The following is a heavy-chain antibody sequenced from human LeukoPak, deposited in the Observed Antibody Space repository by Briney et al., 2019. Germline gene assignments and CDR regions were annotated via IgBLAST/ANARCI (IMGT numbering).Heavy chain of an antibody. Sequence: SETLSLTCTVSGGSISSYYWSWIRQPPGKGLEWIGYIYYSRSTNYNPSLKSRVTISVDTSKNQFSLKLSSVTAADTAVFYCARRLSGSYRRGAFDIWGQGTMVTVSS. D-gene: IGHD1-26*01. V-gene: IGHV4-59*08. CDR2: IYYSRST. J-gene: IGHJ3*02. CDR1: GGSISSYY. CDR3: ARRLSGSYRRGAFDI.